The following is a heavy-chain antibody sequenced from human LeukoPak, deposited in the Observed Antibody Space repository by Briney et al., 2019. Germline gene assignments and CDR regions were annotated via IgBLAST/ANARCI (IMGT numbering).Heavy chain of an antibody. D-gene: IGHD2-2*01. CDR1: GNTFTGYY. J-gene: IGHJ3*02. Sequence: ASVKVSFKASGNTFTGYYMHWVRQAPGQGLEWMGRINPNSGGTNYAQKCQGRVTMTRDTSISTAYMELSRLRSDDTAVYYCARDRPDIVVVPAANPTDAFDIWGQGTMVTVSS. CDR2: INPNSGGT. CDR3: ARDRPDIVVVPAANPTDAFDI. V-gene: IGHV1-2*06.